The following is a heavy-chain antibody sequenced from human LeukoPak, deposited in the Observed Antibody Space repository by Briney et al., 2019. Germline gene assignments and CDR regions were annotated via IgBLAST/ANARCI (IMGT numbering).Heavy chain of an antibody. D-gene: IGHD6-19*01. J-gene: IGHJ4*02. V-gene: IGHV3-21*01. CDR1: GFTFSSYS. CDR2: ISSSSSYI. CDR3: AGGIAVAGTGFDY. Sequence: GGSLRLSCAASGFTFSSYSMNWVRQAPGKGLEWVSSISSSSSYIYYADSVKGRFTISRDNAKNSLYLQMNSLRAEDTAVYYRAGGIAVAGTGFDYWGQGTLVTVSS.